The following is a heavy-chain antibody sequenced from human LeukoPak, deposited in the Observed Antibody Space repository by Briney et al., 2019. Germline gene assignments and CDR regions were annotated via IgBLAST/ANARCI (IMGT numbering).Heavy chain of an antibody. J-gene: IGHJ3*02. CDR1: GYTFTGYY. Sequence: GASVKVSCKASGYTFTGYYIHWVRQAPGQGLEWMGWISPNSGGTSYAQKFQGRVTMTRDTSISTAYMELSRLRSDDTAVYYCARFGSDAIDIWGQGTMVTVSS. CDR2: ISPNSGGT. D-gene: IGHD1-14*01. V-gene: IGHV1-2*02. CDR3: ARFGSDAIDI.